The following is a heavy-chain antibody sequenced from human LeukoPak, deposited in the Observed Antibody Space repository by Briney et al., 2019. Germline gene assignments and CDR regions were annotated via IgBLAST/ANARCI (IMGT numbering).Heavy chain of an antibody. V-gene: IGHV3-23*01. D-gene: IGHD5-18*01. J-gene: IGHJ3*02. CDR2: ISGSGGSA. CDR1: GFTFSSYA. Sequence: GGSLRLSCAASGFTFSSYAMNWVRQAPGNGLQWVSAISGSGGSAYYADSVKGRFTVSRDNSKNTLYLQMNSLRAEDTAVYYCAKDRVTAMVSDAFDIWGQGTMVTVSS. CDR3: AKDRVTAMVSDAFDI.